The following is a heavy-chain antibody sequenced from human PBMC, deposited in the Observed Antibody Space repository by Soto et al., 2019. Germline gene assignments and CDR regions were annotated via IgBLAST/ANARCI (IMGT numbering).Heavy chain of an antibody. D-gene: IGHD2-21*01. CDR3: ARVSRDYHLYYFDY. CDR2: ISTTRNYT. Sequence: PXESLRLSCIVPGLTFSAHFMAWVRPASGKGLEWVSDISTTRNYTKYADSVKGRFSMSRDNARNSVYLQMNRLRADDTAVYYCARVSRDYHLYYFDYWGQGALVTVSS. J-gene: IGHJ4*02. CDR1: GLTFSAHF. V-gene: IGHV3-11*06.